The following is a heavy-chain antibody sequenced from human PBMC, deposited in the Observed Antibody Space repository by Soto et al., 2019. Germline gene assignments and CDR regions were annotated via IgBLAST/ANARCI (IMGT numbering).Heavy chain of an antibody. Sequence: QVQLVQSGAEVKKPGSSVKVSCKASGGTFSSYAIGWVRQAPGQGLEWMGGIIPIFGTANYAQKFQGRVTITADESTSTAYMELSSLRSEDTAVYYCARLVVPAARYYYYGMDVWGQGTTVTVSS. J-gene: IGHJ6*02. D-gene: IGHD2-2*01. CDR2: IIPIFGTA. CDR3: ARLVVPAARYYYYGMDV. V-gene: IGHV1-69*01. CDR1: GGTFSSYA.